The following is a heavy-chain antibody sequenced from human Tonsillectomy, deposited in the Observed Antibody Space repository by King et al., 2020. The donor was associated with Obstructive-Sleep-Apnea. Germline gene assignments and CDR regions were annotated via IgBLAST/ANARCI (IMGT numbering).Heavy chain of an antibody. CDR1: GFTFSSYA. Sequence: VQLVESGGGVAQPGRSLRLSCAASGFTFSSYAMHWVRQAPGKGLEWVAVISYDGSNKYYADSVKGRFTISRDNSKNTLYLQMNSLRAEDTAVYYCARSAIVATIKGYYFDYWGQGTLVTVSS. CDR2: ISYDGSNK. D-gene: IGHD5-12*01. CDR3: ARSAIVATIKGYYFDY. V-gene: IGHV3-30-3*01. J-gene: IGHJ4*02.